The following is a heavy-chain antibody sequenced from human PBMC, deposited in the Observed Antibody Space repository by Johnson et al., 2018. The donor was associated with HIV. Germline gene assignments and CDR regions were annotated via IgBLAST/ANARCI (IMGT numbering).Heavy chain of an antibody. V-gene: IGHV3-33*01. J-gene: IGHJ3*02. Sequence: QEQLVESGGGVVQPGRSLRLSCAASGFTFNNYGMHWVRQAPGKGLEWVAVIWHDGSNKFYLDSVKGRFTISRDNSQNTLYLYMSSLRVEDTAVYYCARPLPREQQLVDSDAFDIWGQGTMVTVFS. CDR2: IWHDGSNK. CDR3: ARPLPREQQLVDSDAFDI. CDR1: GFTFNNYG. D-gene: IGHD6-13*01.